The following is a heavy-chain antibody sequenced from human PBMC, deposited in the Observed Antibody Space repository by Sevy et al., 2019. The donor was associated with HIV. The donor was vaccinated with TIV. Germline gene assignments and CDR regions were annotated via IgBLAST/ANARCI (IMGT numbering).Heavy chain of an antibody. V-gene: IGHV1-2*06. Sequence: ASVKVSCKASGYTFTGYYMHWVRQAPGQGLEWMGRINPNSGGTNYAQKFQGRVTMTRDTSISTAYMELSRLRSDDTALYYCARELKYNWGSYGMDVWGQGTTVTVSS. CDR2: INPNSGGT. D-gene: IGHD1-20*01. CDR3: ARELKYNWGSYGMDV. CDR1: GYTFTGYY. J-gene: IGHJ6*02.